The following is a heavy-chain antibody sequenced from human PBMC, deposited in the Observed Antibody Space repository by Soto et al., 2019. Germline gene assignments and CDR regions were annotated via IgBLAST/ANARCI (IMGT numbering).Heavy chain of an antibody. CDR2: IYYSGST. CDR1: GGSINNDGYS. D-gene: IGHD3-16*01. J-gene: IGHJ4*02. CDR3: ARRYGGNFDY. Sequence: SETLSLTCTVSGGSINNDGYSWNWLRQHPGKGLEWIGYIYYSGSTYYNPSVKSRVSMSLDTSKNQFSLKLNSVTAADTAVYYCARRYGGNFDYWGQGTLVTVSS. V-gene: IGHV4-31*03.